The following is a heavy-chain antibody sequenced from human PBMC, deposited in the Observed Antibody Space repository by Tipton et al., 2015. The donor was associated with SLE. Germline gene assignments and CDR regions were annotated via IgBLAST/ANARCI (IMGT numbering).Heavy chain of an antibody. D-gene: IGHD6-13*01. Sequence: TLSLTCTVSGGSISSYYWSWIRQPPGKGLEWIGYIYYSGGTNYNPSLKSRVTISVDTSKNQFSLKLTSVTAADTAVYYCARAGGIAARSYYCYCYYMGVWGKGTTVTVSS. CDR3: ARAGGIAARSYYCYCYYMGV. CDR1: GGSISSYY. J-gene: IGHJ6*03. CDR2: IYYSGGT. V-gene: IGHV4-59*01.